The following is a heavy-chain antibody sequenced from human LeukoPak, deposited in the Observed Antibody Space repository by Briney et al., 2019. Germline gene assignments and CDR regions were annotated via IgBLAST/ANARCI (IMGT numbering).Heavy chain of an antibody. V-gene: IGHV4-34*01. CDR1: GGPFSGYY. J-gene: IGHJ4*02. CDR3: ARGPRRYCSSTSCSSLGY. Sequence: SETLSLTCAVYGGPFSGYYWSWIRQPPGKGLEWIGEINHNESTNYNPALKSRVTISVATSKNHFSLKLSSVTAADTAVYYCARGPRRYCSSTSCSSLGYWGQGTLVTVSS. CDR2: INHNEST. D-gene: IGHD2-2*01.